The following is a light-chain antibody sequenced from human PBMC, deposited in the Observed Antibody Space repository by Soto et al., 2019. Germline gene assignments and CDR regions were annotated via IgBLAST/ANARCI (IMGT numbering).Light chain of an antibody. CDR2: GAS. CDR1: QSVSSSY. CDR3: QQYGSSPVT. J-gene: IGKJ2*01. Sequence: EIVLTQSPGTLSLSPGERATLSCRASQSVSSSYLAWYQQTPGQAPRLLIFGASSRATGIPDRFSGSGSGTDFTLTISRLEPEDFAVYYCQQYGSSPVTFGQGTKLQIK. V-gene: IGKV3-20*01.